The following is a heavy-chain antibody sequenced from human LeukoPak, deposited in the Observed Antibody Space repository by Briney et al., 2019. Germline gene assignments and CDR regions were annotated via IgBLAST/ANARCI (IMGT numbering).Heavy chain of an antibody. D-gene: IGHD1-26*01. V-gene: IGHV1-18*01. CDR1: GGTFSSYA. Sequence: ASVKVSCKASGGTFSSYAISWVRQAPGQGLEWMGWISAYNGNTNYAQKLQGRVTMTTDTSTSTAYMELRSLRSDDTAVYYCARLYIGVVGATTPDYWGQGTLVTVSS. CDR2: ISAYNGNT. CDR3: ARLYIGVVGATTPDY. J-gene: IGHJ4*02.